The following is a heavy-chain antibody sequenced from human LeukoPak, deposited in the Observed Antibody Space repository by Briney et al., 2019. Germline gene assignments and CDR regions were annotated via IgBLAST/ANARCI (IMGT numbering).Heavy chain of an antibody. Sequence: GGSLGLSCTASGFTFRSYAMSWVRQAPGKGLQWVSAISDTGGSTYYADSVKGRFTISRDNSKNTLYLQMNSLRAEDTAVYYCAKFSTYYYDSSGLIDYWGQGTLVTVSS. CDR3: AKFSTYYYDSSGLIDY. V-gene: IGHV3-23*01. CDR2: ISDTGGST. CDR1: GFTFRSYA. D-gene: IGHD3-22*01. J-gene: IGHJ4*02.